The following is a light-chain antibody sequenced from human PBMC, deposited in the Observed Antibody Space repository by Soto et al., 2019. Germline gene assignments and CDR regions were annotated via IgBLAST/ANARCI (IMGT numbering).Light chain of an antibody. CDR3: QQYGSSPWT. Sequence: EIVMTQSPATLSVSPGERATLSCRASQSVSSSYLAWYQQKPGQAPRLLIYGASSRATGIPDRFSGSGSGTDLTLTISRLEPEDFAVYYCQQYGSSPWTFGRGTKVDI. CDR1: QSVSSSY. V-gene: IGKV3-20*01. CDR2: GAS. J-gene: IGKJ1*01.